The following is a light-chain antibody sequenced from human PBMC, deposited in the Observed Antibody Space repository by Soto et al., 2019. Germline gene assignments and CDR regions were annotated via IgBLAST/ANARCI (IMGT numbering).Light chain of an antibody. J-gene: IGKJ3*01. Sequence: TQSPAALSLSPGERATLSCRASQSVSSYLAWYQQKPGQAPRLLIYGASNRATGIPDRFSGSGSGTDFTLTITRLEPEDFAVYSCQQYGRSPFTFGPGTKVDIK. V-gene: IGKV3-20*01. CDR3: QQYGRSPFT. CDR2: GAS. CDR1: QSVSSY.